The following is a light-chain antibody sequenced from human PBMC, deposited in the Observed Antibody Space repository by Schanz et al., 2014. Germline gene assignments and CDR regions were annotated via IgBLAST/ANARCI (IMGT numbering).Light chain of an antibody. CDR1: QGVSSN. CDR2: DTA. J-gene: IGKJ1*01. V-gene: IGKV3-15*01. CDR3: QQYNEWPRT. Sequence: ETLMTQSPATLSVSPGERATLSCRASQGVSSNLAWYQQKPGQAPRLLIYDTATRATGIPARFSGSGSGTEFTLTISSLQSEDFAVYYCQQYNEWPRTFGQGTKVEI.